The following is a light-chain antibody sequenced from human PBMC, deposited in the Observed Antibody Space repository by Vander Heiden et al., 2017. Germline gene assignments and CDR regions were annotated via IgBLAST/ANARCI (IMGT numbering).Light chain of an antibody. CDR3: GTWDSSLSAYV. J-gene: IGLJ1*01. Sequence: QSVLTQPRSVSAATGQKVTISCSGGSSTIGKNYVSWYQQLPGSAPKRLIYNNKKRPSGIPDRFSASKSGTSATLGITGLQTGDEADYYCGTWDSSLSAYVFGTGTKVTAL. CDR1: SSTIGKNY. CDR2: NNK. V-gene: IGLV1-51*01.